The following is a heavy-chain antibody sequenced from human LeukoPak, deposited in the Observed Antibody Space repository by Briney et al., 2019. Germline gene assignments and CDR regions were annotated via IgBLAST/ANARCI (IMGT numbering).Heavy chain of an antibody. V-gene: IGHV4-34*01. CDR1: GAPLSGYY. CDR3: ARWGAFEI. CDR2: INHSGST. Sequence: TSETLSLTCAVYGAPLSGYYWSWIRQPPGEGLEWIGEINHSGSTNYNTSLKSRVTISVDTSKNQISLKLTSVTAADTAVYYCARWGAFEIWGQGTMVTVSS. D-gene: IGHD3-16*01. J-gene: IGHJ3*02.